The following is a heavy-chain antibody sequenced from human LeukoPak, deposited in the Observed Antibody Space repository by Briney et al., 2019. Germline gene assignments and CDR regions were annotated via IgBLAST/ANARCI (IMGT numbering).Heavy chain of an antibody. D-gene: IGHD3-22*01. CDR2: INSDGINT. CDR3: ARDLGQYYDTSDNWFDP. J-gene: IGHJ5*02. Sequence: GGSLRLSCAASGFTFSSYCMNWVRQAPGKGLVWVSRINSDGINTSYADSVKGRFTISRDNAKNTLNLQMNSLRAEDTAVYYCARDLGQYYDTSDNWFDPWGQGTLVTVSS. V-gene: IGHV3-74*01. CDR1: GFTFSSYC.